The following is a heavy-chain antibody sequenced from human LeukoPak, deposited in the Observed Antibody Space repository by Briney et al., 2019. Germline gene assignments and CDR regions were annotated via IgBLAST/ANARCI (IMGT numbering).Heavy chain of an antibody. CDR2: IRYDGSNK. Sequence: PGGSLRLSCAASGFTFSSYGMHWVRQAPGKGLEWVAFIRYDGSNKYYADSVKGRFTISRDNSKNTLYLQMNSLRAEDTAVYYCAPYVFWSGYNTLIDNWGQGTLVTVSS. V-gene: IGHV3-30*02. J-gene: IGHJ4*02. D-gene: IGHD3-3*01. CDR3: APYVFWSGYNTLIDN. CDR1: GFTFSSYG.